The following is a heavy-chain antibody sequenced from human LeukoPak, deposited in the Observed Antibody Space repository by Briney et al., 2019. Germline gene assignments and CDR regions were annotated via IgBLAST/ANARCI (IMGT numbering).Heavy chain of an antibody. D-gene: IGHD3-10*01. J-gene: IGHJ5*02. V-gene: IGHV3-48*04. Sequence: GGSLRLSCAVSGITLSNYGMNWVRQAPGKGLEWVSYISSSGSTIYYADSVKGRFTISRDNAKNSLYLQMNSLRAEDTAVYYCARADGSGSYYQRYNWFDPWGQGTLVTVSS. CDR3: ARADGSGSYYQRYNWFDP. CDR2: ISSSGSTI. CDR1: GITLSNYG.